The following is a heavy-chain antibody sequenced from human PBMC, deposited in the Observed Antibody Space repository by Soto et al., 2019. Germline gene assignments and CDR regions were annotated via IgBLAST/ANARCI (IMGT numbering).Heavy chain of an antibody. CDR1: GFTFSSYA. Sequence: GGSLRLSCAASGFTFSSYAVSWVRQAPGKGLEWVSGISSSGGSTSYADSVEGRFTISRDNSKNLLYLQMNSLRAEDTAVYFCASVNLRFSYGIDVWGQGTTVTVSS. CDR2: ISSSGGST. CDR3: ASVNLRFSYGIDV. V-gene: IGHV3-23*01. J-gene: IGHJ6*02. D-gene: IGHD3-3*01.